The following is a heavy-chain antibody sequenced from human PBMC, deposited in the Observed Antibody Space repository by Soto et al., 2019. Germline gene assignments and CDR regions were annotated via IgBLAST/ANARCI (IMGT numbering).Heavy chain of an antibody. D-gene: IGHD1-26*01. J-gene: IGHJ4*02. V-gene: IGHV1-45*02. Sequence: QMQLVQSGAEVKETGSSVTVSCKALGNTFTYRYLHWVRQAPGQALEWMGWITPFNGDVHYAQRFQERVTITRDRSINTAYMQMSSLRSEDTAMYFCASGGAGSGSFTWELPDHWGQGTLVTVSS. CDR2: ITPFNGDV. CDR3: ASGGAGSGSFTWELPDH. CDR1: GNTFTYRY.